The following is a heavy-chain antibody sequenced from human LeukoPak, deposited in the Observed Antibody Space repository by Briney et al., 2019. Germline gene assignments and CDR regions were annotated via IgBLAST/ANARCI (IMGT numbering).Heavy chain of an antibody. J-gene: IGHJ6*03. V-gene: IGHV3-48*02. CDR1: GFTFSSYS. Sequence: GGSLRLSCAASGFTFSSYSMNWVRQAPGKGLEWVSYISSSSSTIYYAGSVKDRFTISRDNAKNSLYLQMNSLRDEDTAVYYCARQCSGGSCYLVNTYMDVWGKGTTVTVSS. CDR2: ISSSSSTI. CDR3: ARQCSGGSCYLVNTYMDV. D-gene: IGHD2-15*01.